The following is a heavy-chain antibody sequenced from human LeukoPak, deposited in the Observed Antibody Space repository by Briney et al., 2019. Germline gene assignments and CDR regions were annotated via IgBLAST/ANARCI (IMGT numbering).Heavy chain of an antibody. CDR1: GYTFTSYY. Sequence: ASVKVSCKASGYTFTSYYMHWVRQAPGQGLEWMGIINPSGGSTSYAQKFQGRVTMTRDTSTSTVYMELSSLRSEDTAVYYCARDWGAAAGRAYYFDYWGQGTLVTVSS. D-gene: IGHD6-13*01. CDR3: ARDWGAAAGRAYYFDY. J-gene: IGHJ4*02. CDR2: INPSGGST. V-gene: IGHV1-46*01.